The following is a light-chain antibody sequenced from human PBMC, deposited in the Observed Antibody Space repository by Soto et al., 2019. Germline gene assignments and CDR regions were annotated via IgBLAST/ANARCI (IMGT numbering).Light chain of an antibody. CDR2: AAS. CDR3: QQSHSIPYT. CDR1: QTISSY. Sequence: DIQMTQSPSSVSASVGDRVTITCRASQTISSYLNWYQQKPGKAPKLLIYAASSLQSGVPSRFSGSGSGTDFTLTISSLQPEDFATYYCQQSHSIPYTFGQGTKLEIK. V-gene: IGKV1-39*01. J-gene: IGKJ2*01.